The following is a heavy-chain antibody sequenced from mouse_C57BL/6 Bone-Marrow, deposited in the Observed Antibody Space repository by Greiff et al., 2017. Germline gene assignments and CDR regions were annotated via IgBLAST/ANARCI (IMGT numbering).Heavy chain of an antibody. J-gene: IGHJ2*01. D-gene: IGHD1-1*01. CDR1: GYAFSSSW. V-gene: IGHV1-82*01. CDR2: IYPGDGDT. Sequence: VKVVESGPELVKPGASVKISCKASGYAFSSSWMNWVKQRPGKGLEWIGRIYPGDGDTNYNGKFKGKATLTADKSSSTAYMQLSSLTSEDSAVYFCARDVYYYGSSYVRYFDYWGQGTTLTVSS. CDR3: ARDVYYYGSSYVRYFDY.